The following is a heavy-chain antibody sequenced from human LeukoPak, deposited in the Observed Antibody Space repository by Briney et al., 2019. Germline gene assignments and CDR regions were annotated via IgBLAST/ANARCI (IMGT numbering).Heavy chain of an antibody. CDR1: GGSISSYY. CDR3: ARSTVTTTDDVFDI. J-gene: IGHJ3*02. V-gene: IGHV4-4*07. Sequence: SETLSLTCTVSGGSISSYYWSWIRQPAGKGVEWIGRIYTSGSTNYNPSVKSGVTMSVDTSKNQFSLKLSSVTAADTAVYYCARSTVTTTDDVFDIWGQGTMVTVSS. CDR2: IYTSGST. D-gene: IGHD4-17*01.